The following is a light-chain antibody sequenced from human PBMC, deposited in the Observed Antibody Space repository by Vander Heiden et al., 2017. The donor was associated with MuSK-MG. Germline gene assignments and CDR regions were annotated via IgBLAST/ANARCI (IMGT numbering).Light chain of an antibody. J-gene: IGKJ4*01. CDR2: AAS. CDR1: QRISNY. V-gene: IGKV1-39*01. Sequence: DIQMTQSPSSLSASVGDRVTLTCRASQRISNYLHWYQQRPGKAPKVPLSAASNFLSPVPSRFRRCRSLTAFTLTILVMPPKPFATSYFQLTDSAPHTFGGGTKVDIK. CDR3: QLTDSAPHT.